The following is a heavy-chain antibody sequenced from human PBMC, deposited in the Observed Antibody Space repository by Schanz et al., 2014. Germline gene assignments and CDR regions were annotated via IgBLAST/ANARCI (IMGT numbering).Heavy chain of an antibody. D-gene: IGHD3-9*01. CDR1: GFTFSDHF. J-gene: IGHJ4*02. Sequence: VQLVESGGGVVQPGRSLRLSCAASGFTFSDHFMYWVRQAPGKGLEWVGHSRNKGHSYTSEYAASVKGRFTISRDESESSLYLQMDSLKTEDTAVYYCARRNFYDKSAAFDYWGQGSLVTVSS. V-gene: IGHV3-72*01. CDR2: SRNKGHSYTS. CDR3: ARRNFYDKSAAFDY.